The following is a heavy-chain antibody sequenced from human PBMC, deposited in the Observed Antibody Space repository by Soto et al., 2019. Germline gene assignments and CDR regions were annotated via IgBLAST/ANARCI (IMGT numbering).Heavy chain of an antibody. CDR3: ARDGYDYYWGNDPYARDV. D-gene: IGHD3-16*01. V-gene: IGHV3-74*01. Sequence: EVQLVESGGGLVQPGGSLRLSCAASGFTFINFWMHWVRQAPGKGRVWVSRINSEGSGTAYADSVKGRFTNSRDNGKYTLHRQMNSMRAEDTAVYYCARDGYDYYWGNDPYARDVWGKGTSVTVSS. J-gene: IGHJ6*04. CDR2: INSEGSGT. CDR1: GFTFINFW.